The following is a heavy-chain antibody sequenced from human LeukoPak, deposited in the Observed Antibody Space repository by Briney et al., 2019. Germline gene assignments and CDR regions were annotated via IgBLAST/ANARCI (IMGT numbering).Heavy chain of an antibody. CDR2: ISRRSRTI. CDR1: GFTFSSYS. Sequence: GGSLRLSCAASGFTFSSYSMNWVRQAPGKGREGVSYISRRSRTIYYADSVRGRFTISRDNSENTLYLQMNTLRAEHTAVYYCANLPPFDYVWGSYRISHFDYWGQGTLVTVSS. D-gene: IGHD3-16*02. CDR3: ANLPPFDYVWGSYRISHFDY. V-gene: IGHV3-48*01. J-gene: IGHJ4*02.